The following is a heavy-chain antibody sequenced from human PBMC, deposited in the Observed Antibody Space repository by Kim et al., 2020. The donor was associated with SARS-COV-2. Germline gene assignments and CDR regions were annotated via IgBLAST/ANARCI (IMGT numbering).Heavy chain of an antibody. CDR3: ARGWWTYDFWSTWFDP. Sequence: SETLSLTCTVSGGSISSYYWSWIRQPPGKGLEWIGYIYYSGSTNYIPSLKSRVTISVDTSKNQFSLKLSSVTAADTAVYYCARGWWTYDFWSTWFDPWGQGTLVTVSS. V-gene: IGHV4-59*13. CDR1: GGSISSYY. D-gene: IGHD3-3*01. J-gene: IGHJ5*02. CDR2: IYYSGST.